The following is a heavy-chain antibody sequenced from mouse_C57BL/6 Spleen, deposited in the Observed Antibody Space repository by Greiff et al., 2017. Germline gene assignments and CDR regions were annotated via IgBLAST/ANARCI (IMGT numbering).Heavy chain of an antibody. CDR2: IRSKSNNYAT. J-gene: IGHJ2*01. D-gene: IGHD1-3*01. Sequence: EVQRVESGGGLVQPKGSLKLSCAASGFSFNTYAMNWVRQAPGKGLEWVARIRSKSNNYATYYADSVKDRFTISRDDSESMLYLKMNNLKTEDTAMYYGVRHNLHYFDYWGQGTTLTVSS. CDR1: GFSFNTYA. V-gene: IGHV10-1*01. CDR3: VRHNLHYFDY.